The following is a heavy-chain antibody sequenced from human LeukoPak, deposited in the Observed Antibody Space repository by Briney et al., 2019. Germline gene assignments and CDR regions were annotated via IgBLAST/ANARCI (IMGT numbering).Heavy chain of an antibody. D-gene: IGHD6-19*01. CDR1: GFTVSSNY. V-gene: IGHV3-53*01. J-gene: IGHJ1*01. CDR2: IYSGGST. Sequence: GGSLRLSCAASGFTVSSNYMSWVRQAPGKGLEWVSVIYSGGSTYHADSVKGRFTISRDNSKNTLYLQMNSLRAEDTAVYYCARGSGWYAEYFQHWGQGTLVTVSS. CDR3: ARGSGWYAEYFQH.